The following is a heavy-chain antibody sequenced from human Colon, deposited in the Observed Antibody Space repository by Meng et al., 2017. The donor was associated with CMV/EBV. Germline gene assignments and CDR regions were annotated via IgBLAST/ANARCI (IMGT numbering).Heavy chain of an antibody. Sequence: SETLSLTCTVSGGSISSSSYYWGWIRQPPGKGLEWIGSIHYSGSTYYNPSLKSRVTISVDTSKNQFSLKVSSVTAADTVVFYCARGTRLVPTTYYIDYWGQGTTVTVSS. CDR2: IHYSGST. CDR1: GGSISSSSYY. V-gene: IGHV4-39*07. J-gene: IGHJ4*01. CDR3: ARGTRLVPTTYYIDY. D-gene: IGHD5-12*01.